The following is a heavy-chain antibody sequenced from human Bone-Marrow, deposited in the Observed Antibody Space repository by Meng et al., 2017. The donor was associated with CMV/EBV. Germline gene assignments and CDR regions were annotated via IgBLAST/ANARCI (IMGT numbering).Heavy chain of an antibody. CDR2: IYPGDSDT. D-gene: IGHD2-2*01. J-gene: IGHJ6*02. CDR3: AKDLQGYCSSTSCLIPYYYYYGMDV. V-gene: IGHV5-51*01. CDR1: GYSFTSYW. Sequence: KVSCKGSGYSFTSYWIGWVRQMPGKGLEWMGIIYPGDSDTRYSPSFQGQVTISADKSISTAYLQWSSLKASDTAMYYCAKDLQGYCSSTSCLIPYYYYYGMDVWGQGTTVTVSS.